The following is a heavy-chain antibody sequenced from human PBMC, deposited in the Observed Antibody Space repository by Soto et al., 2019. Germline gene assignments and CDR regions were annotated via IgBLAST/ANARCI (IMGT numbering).Heavy chain of an antibody. J-gene: IGHJ6*02. V-gene: IGHV4-30-4*08. CDR1: GGSISNDDYY. Sequence: QVQLQESGPGLVKPSQTLSLTCSVSGGSISNDDYYWTWIRQPPGKGLEWIGHIYYNGNTYYNPSLKSRLTMSLDTSQNQFSLHLTSVIAADSASDFCARATTVTSSFFYYGLDVWGQGTTVTVSS. CDR2: IYYNGNT. D-gene: IGHD4-17*01. CDR3: ARATTVTSSFFYYGLDV.